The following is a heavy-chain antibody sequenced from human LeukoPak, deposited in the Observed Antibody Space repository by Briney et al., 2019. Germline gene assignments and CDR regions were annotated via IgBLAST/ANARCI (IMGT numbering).Heavy chain of an antibody. J-gene: IGHJ4*02. Sequence: PSETLSLTCTVSGGSISSYYWSWIRQPPGKGLEWIGYIYYSGSTNYNPSLKSRVTISVDTSKKQFSLKLNSVTAADTAVYYCTRLYGSTGDYFDYWGQGTLVTVSS. CDR3: TRLYGSTGDYFDY. CDR2: IYYSGST. CDR1: GGSISSYY. D-gene: IGHD2-8*02. V-gene: IGHV4-59*12.